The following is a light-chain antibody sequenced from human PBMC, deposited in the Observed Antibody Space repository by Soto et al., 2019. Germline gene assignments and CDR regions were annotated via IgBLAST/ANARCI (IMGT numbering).Light chain of an antibody. Sequence: IVLTQSPGTLSLSPGERATLSCGASQSVTNNFLAWYQQKPGQAPMLLIYGASSRATGVPDRFSGSGSGTDFTLTISRLEPGDFAVYYCQQYGTPLFTFGPGTKVDI. CDR1: QSVTNNF. CDR2: GAS. V-gene: IGKV3-20*01. J-gene: IGKJ3*01. CDR3: QQYGTPLFT.